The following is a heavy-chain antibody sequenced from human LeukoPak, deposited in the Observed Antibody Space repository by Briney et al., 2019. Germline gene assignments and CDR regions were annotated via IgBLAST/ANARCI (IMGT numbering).Heavy chain of an antibody. J-gene: IGHJ6*03. CDR3: ARESSSNHYYYMDV. V-gene: IGHV3-30*04. CDR1: GFTFTSYA. Sequence: GGSLRLSCAASGFTFTSYAMHWVRQAPGKGLEWVAVTSYDGSNKYYADSVKGRFTISRDNSKNTLYLQMNSLRAEDTAVYYCARESSSNHYYYMDVWGKGTTVTVS. CDR2: TSYDGSNK. D-gene: IGHD6-13*01.